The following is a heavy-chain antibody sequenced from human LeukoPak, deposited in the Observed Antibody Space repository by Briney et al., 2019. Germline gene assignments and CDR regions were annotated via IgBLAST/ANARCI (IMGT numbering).Heavy chain of an antibody. J-gene: IGHJ5*02. CDR2: IIPIFGTA. CDR3: ARSGKVVVAANNWFDP. CDR1: GGTFSSYA. V-gene: IGHV1-69*05. D-gene: IGHD2-15*01. Sequence: SVKVSCKASGGTFSSYAISSVRQAPGQGLEWMGRIIPIFGTANYAQKFQGRVTITTDESTSTAYMELSSLRSEDTAVYYCARSGKVVVAANNWFDPWGQGTLVTVSS.